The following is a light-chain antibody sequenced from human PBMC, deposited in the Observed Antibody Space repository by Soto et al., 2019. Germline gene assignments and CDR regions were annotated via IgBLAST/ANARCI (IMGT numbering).Light chain of an antibody. J-gene: IGLJ2*01. CDR2: DVS. CDR3: SSHTSSRTVV. CDR1: SSDVGGYNY. Sequence: QSALTQPASVSGSPGQSITISCTGTSSDVGGYNYVSWYQQHPGKAPKLMIYDVSNRPSGVSNRFSGSKSGNTASLTISGLQAEDEADYYCSSHTSSRTVVFGGGTKLTVL. V-gene: IGLV2-14*01.